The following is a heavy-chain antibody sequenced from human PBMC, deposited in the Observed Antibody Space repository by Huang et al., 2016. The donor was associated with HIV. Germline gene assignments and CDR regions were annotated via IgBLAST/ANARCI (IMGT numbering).Heavy chain of an antibody. V-gene: IGHV4-39*01. CDR2: MYYSGST. Sequence: QVQLQESGRGLVKPSETLSLTCTVSGGSISSSFYYWGWIRQSPGTGLEWIGSMYYSGSTDYNPSHKSRVTISADTSNSQFSLKLTAVTAADSAVYYCVRHRPNYDFWSGYYPYFDDWGQGTLVTVSS. D-gene: IGHD3-3*01. J-gene: IGHJ4*02. CDR3: VRHRPNYDFWSGYYPYFDD. CDR1: GGSISSSFYY.